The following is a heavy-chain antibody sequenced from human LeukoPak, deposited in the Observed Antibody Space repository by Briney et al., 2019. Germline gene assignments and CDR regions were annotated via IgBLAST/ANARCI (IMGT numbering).Heavy chain of an antibody. D-gene: IGHD6-13*01. CDR3: ARERGYSSSCYTF. Sequence: GGTLRLSCAASGFTFSSYSMNWVCQAPGKGLEWVSYISSGNKTIYYADSVKGRFTISRDNAKNSLFLQMNSLRAEDTAVYYCARERGYSSSCYTFWGQGTLVTVSS. V-gene: IGHV3-48*01. CDR2: ISSGNKTI. CDR1: GFTFSSYS. J-gene: IGHJ4*02.